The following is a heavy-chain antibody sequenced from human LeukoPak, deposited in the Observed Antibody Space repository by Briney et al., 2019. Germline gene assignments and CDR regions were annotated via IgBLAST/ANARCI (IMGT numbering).Heavy chain of an antibody. V-gene: IGHV3-43*01. D-gene: IGHD2-15*01. CDR3: AKDKWSNAFDI. CDR1: GFTFSSYA. J-gene: IGHJ3*02. CDR2: ISWDGGST. Sequence: GGSLRLSCAASGFTFSSYAMSWVRQAPGKGLEWVSLISWDGGSTYYADSVKGRFTISRDNSKNSLYLQMNSLRTEDTALYYCAKDKWSNAFDIWGQGTMVTVSS.